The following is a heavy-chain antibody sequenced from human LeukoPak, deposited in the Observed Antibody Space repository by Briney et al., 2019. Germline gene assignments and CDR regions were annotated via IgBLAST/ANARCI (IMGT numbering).Heavy chain of an antibody. CDR1: GITFSSYS. CDR2: ISSFSGTI. D-gene: IGHD4-11*01. V-gene: IGHV3-48*01. Sequence: PGGSLRLSCVASGITFSSYSMNWARQAPGKGLEWVSYISSFSGTINYADSVKGRFTISRDNSRTTLYLLMNSLRAEDTAVYYCAKDAAANVDYPYYFDYWGQGALVTVSS. J-gene: IGHJ4*02. CDR3: AKDAAANVDYPYYFDY.